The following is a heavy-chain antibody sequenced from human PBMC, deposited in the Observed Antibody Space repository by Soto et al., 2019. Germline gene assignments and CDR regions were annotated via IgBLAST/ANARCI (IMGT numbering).Heavy chain of an antibody. V-gene: IGHV3-21*01. Sequence: DVQLVESGGGLVKPGGSLRLSCAASGFTFSTYNMNWVRQAPGKGLEWVSSIPSSTSYIFYADPVKGRFTISRDNAKNSLYLQMNSLRAEDTAVYYCARDFGGILRFGESWGQGTLVTVSS. J-gene: IGHJ5*02. D-gene: IGHD3-10*01. CDR2: IPSSTSYI. CDR1: GFTFSTYN. CDR3: ARDFGGILRFGES.